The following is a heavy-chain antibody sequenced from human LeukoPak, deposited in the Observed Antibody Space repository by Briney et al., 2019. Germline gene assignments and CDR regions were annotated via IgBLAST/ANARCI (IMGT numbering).Heavy chain of an antibody. CDR3: ARRRKVGREDDAVDI. Sequence: GGSLRLSCAASGFTFSSYAMHWVRQAPGKGLEWVAVVSFDETNKLYADSAKGRFTISRDNSKNTLYLQMNSLRAEDTAVYYCARRRKVGREDDAVDIWGQGTMVTVAS. V-gene: IGHV3-30-3*01. CDR2: VSFDETNK. J-gene: IGHJ3*02. CDR1: GFTFSSYA. D-gene: IGHD1-14*01.